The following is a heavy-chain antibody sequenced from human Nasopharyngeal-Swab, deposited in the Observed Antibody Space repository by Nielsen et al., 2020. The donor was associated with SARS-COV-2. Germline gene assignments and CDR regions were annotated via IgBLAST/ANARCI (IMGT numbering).Heavy chain of an antibody. J-gene: IGHJ5*02. D-gene: IGHD4/OR15-4a*01. CDR2: IYHSGST. V-gene: IGHV4-38-2*02. CDR1: GYSISSGYY. Sequence: SETLSLTYTVSGYSISSGYYWGWIRQPPGKGLEWIGSIYHSGSTYYNPSLKSRVTISVDTSKNQFSLKLSSVTAADTAVYYCARDPGDYGPAEFDPWGQGTLVTVSS. CDR3: ARDPGDYGPAEFDP.